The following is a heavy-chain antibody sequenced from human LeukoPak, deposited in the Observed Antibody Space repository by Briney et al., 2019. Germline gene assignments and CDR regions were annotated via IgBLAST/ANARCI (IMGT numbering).Heavy chain of an antibody. CDR3: ARHYDFWSGYQTHFDY. CDR2: ISAYNGNT. D-gene: IGHD3-3*01. Sequence: GASVKVSCKASGYTFTSYGISWVRQAPGQGLEWMGWISAYNGNTNYAQKLQGRVTMTIDTSTSTAYMELSSLRSEDTAVYYCARHYDFWSGYQTHFDYWGQGTLVTVSS. J-gene: IGHJ4*02. V-gene: IGHV1-18*01. CDR1: GYTFTSYG.